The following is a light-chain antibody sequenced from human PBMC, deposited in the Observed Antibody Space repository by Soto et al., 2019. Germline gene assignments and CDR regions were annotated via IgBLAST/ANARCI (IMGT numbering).Light chain of an antibody. Sequence: VMTQEPSLTVSPGGTVTLTCGSSTGAVTNGHYPYWFQQKPGQAPRTLIYDTTNRHSWTPARFSGSLLGGKAALTLSGAQPEDEAEYYCLLSYNGPYVFGTGTKVTVL. CDR3: LLSYNGPYV. CDR1: TGAVTNGHY. CDR2: DTT. J-gene: IGLJ1*01. V-gene: IGLV7-46*01.